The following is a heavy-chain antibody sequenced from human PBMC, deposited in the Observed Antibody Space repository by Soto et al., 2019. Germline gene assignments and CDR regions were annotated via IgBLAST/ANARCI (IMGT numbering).Heavy chain of an antibody. CDR1: GFTFRAYT. D-gene: IGHD3-3*01. CDR2: IRGFSPYT. Sequence: EVQLVESGGGLVKPGGSLRLSCIASGFTFRAYTMNWVRQAPGKGLEWVSGIRGFSPYTFYAESVKGRFTISRDNAKNSMYLQMNSLGAADTAVYYCARDRGYDAHDYYYNAMDVGGQEPTVTFSS. V-gene: IGHV3-21*01. CDR3: ARDRGYDAHDYYYNAMDV. J-gene: IGHJ6*02.